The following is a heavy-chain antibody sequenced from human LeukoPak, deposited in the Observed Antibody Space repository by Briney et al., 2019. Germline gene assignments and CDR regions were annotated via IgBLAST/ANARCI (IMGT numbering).Heavy chain of an antibody. CDR3: AKDRSSSGYYHDFDN. CDR1: GFTFSTYG. J-gene: IGHJ4*02. CDR2: LSFDGSNR. V-gene: IGHV3-30*18. D-gene: IGHD3-22*01. Sequence: PGRSLRLSCVASGFTFSTYGMHWVRQAPGKGLEWVAVLSFDGSNRHYGDAVKGRFTISRDNSKNTLYLQMNSLGAEDTAVYYCAKDRSSSGYYHDFDNWGQGTLVTVSS.